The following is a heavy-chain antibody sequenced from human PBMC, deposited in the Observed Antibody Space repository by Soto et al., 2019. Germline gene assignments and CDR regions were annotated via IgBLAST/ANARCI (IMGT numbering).Heavy chain of an antibody. D-gene: IGHD2-15*01. CDR3: ARDQDTYGQAVFDS. V-gene: IGHV3-74*01. CDR2: IKTDGTST. CDR1: GFTLSSRW. Sequence: EVQLVESGGGLVQPGGSLRLSCAASGFTLSSRWMHWVRQAPGKGLVWVSRIKTDGTSTSYADSVKGRFTISRDNAKNTLYLKMNSLRAEDTGMYYCARDQDTYGQAVFDSWGQGTLVTVSS. J-gene: IGHJ5*01.